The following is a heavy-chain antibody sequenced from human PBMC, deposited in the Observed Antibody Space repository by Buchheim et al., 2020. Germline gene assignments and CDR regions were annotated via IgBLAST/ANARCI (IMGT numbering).Heavy chain of an antibody. D-gene: IGHD5-12*01. V-gene: IGHV4-39*02. CDR1: GGSISGSTYY. CDR3: AREYSGYNLGY. J-gene: IGHJ4*02. CDR2: FSYSGSA. Sequence: QLQLQESGPGLVKPSETLSLTCTVSGGSISGSTYYWGWIRQPPGKGLEWIGSFSYSGSAFYNPSLKSRVTIYVDTSNNQFSLQLRSVTAADTALYYCAREYSGYNLGYWGQGTL.